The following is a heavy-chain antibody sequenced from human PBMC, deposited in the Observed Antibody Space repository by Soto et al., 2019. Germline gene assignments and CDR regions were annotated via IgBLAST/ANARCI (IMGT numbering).Heavy chain of an antibody. CDR2: TYCSGST. V-gene: IGHV4-31*03. J-gene: IGHJ5*02. CDR1: GGSISSGDYY. Sequence: QVQLQESGPGLVKPSQTLSLTCTVSGGSISSGDYYWSWIRQHPGKGLQWIGYTYCSGSTYYNPSLQSRVTIPVDTSKNQFSLKLRSVTAADTAVYYCARWWSGSRQGFDPWGQGTLVTLSS. D-gene: IGHD3-3*01. CDR3: ARWWSGSRQGFDP.